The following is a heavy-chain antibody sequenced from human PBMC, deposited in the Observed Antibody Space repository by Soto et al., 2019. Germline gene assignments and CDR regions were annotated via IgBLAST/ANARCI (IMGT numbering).Heavy chain of an antibody. CDR2: ISSSSSTI. Sequence: GGSLRLSCAASGFTFSSYSMNWVRQAPGKGLEWVSYISSSSSTIYYADSVKGRFTISRDNAKNSLYLQMNSLRAEDTAVYYCARLLGGHHYYYMDVWGKGTTVTVSS. D-gene: IGHD3-16*01. J-gene: IGHJ6*03. CDR1: GFTFSSYS. CDR3: ARLLGGHHYYYMDV. V-gene: IGHV3-48*01.